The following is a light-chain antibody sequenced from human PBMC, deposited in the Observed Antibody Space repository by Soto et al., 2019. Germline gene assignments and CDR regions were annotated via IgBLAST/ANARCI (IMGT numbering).Light chain of an antibody. Sequence: EIVLTQSPGTLSLSPGERVTLSCRASQSFSNNYLAWYQQKPGQAPRLLIFDASNRATGIPDRISGSGSGTDFTLTISRLEPEDFAVYYCQHYGGSSKTFGQGTKVDIK. CDR3: QHYGGSSKT. CDR1: QSFSNNY. CDR2: DAS. J-gene: IGKJ1*01. V-gene: IGKV3-20*01.